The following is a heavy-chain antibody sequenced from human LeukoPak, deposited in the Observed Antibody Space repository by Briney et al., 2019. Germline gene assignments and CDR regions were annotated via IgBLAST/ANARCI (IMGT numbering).Heavy chain of an antibody. J-gene: IGHJ4*02. CDR2: ISGSGTGT. V-gene: IGHV3-23*01. D-gene: IGHD1-7*01. CDR3: AKEGGTGTRFDY. CDR1: GFTLSSSA. Sequence: GGSLRLSCAASGFTLSSSAMSWVRQAPGKGLYWVSAISGSGTGTYYADSVTGRFTISRDNSKNTLYLQMNSLRAEDTAVYYCAKEGGTGTRFDYWGQGTLVTVSS.